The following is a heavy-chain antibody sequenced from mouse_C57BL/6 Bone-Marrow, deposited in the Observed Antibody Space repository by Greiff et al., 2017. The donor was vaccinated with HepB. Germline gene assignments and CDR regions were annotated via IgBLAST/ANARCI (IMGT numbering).Heavy chain of an antibody. Sequence: VKLQESGAELARPGASVKLSCKASGYTFTSYGISWVKQRTGQGLEWIGEIYPRSGNTYYNEKFKGKATLTADKSSSTAYMELRSLTSEDSAVYFCARGDGYSFAYWGQGTLVTVSA. CDR3: ARGDGYSFAY. V-gene: IGHV1-81*01. CDR1: GYTFTSYG. CDR2: IYPRSGNT. J-gene: IGHJ3*01. D-gene: IGHD2-3*01.